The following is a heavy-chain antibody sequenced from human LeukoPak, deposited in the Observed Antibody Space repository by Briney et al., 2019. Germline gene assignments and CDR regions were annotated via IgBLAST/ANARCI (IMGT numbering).Heavy chain of an antibody. CDR1: GGSISSYY. J-gene: IGHJ5*02. D-gene: IGHD3-10*01. Sequence: KPSETLSLTCTVSGGSISSYYWSWIRQPAGKGLEWIGRIYTSGNTNYHPSLKSRVTISVDTSKNQFSLKLSSVTAADTAVYYCAREGLNMVRGVIPKEAWGWFDPWGQGALVTVSS. V-gene: IGHV4-4*07. CDR3: AREGLNMVRGVIPKEAWGWFDP. CDR2: IYTSGNT.